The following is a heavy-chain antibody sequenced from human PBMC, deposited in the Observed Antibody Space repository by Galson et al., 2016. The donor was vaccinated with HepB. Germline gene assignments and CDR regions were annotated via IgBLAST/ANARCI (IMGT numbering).Heavy chain of an antibody. CDR2: IYTDGSVT. Sequence: SLRLSCAASGFTFSSYAMSWVRQAPGKGLVWVSSIYTDGSVTSYADSVKGRLTISRDNAKHTVYLQMTSLRGEDTAVYYCARGSSHGLDVWGQGTTVTVSS. CDR3: ARGSSHGLDV. CDR1: GFTFSSYA. J-gene: IGHJ6*02. V-gene: IGHV3-74*01. D-gene: IGHD6-6*01.